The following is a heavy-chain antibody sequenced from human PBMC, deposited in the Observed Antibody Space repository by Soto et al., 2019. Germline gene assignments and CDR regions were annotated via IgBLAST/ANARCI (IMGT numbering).Heavy chain of an antibody. Sequence: GESLKISCKGSGYSFTSYWISWVRQMPGKGLEWMGRIDPSDSYTNYSPSFQGHVTISADKSTSTAYLQWSSLKASDTAMYYCARPQSFATTEDVPNRLVYAMEDWGQGAMVTVFS. V-gene: IGHV5-10-1*01. CDR2: IDPSDSYT. J-gene: IGHJ6*01. D-gene: IGHD4-4*01. CDR3: ARPQSFATTEDVPNRLVYAMED. CDR1: GYSFTSYW.